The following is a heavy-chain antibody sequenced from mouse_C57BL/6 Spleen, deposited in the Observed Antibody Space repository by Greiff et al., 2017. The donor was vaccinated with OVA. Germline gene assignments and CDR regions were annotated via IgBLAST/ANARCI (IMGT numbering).Heavy chain of an antibody. CDR3: ARGTYDYDGAWFAY. D-gene: IGHD2-4*01. V-gene: IGHV1-64*01. J-gene: IGHJ3*01. Sequence: QVQLQQPGAELVKPGASVKLSCKASGYTFTSYWMHWVKQRPGQGLEWIGMIHPNSGSTNYNEKFKSKATLTVDKSSSTAYMQLSSLTSEDSAVYYCARGTYDYDGAWFAYWGQGTLVTVSA. CDR1: GYTFTSYW. CDR2: IHPNSGST.